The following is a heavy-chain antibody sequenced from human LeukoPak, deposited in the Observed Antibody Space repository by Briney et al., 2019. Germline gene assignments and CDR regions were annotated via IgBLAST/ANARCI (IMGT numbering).Heavy chain of an antibody. D-gene: IGHD3-22*01. J-gene: IGHJ3*02. CDR1: GYSFTSYW. CDR3: ARIPLDSSGYYYAGDGFDI. CDR2: IDPSDSYT. V-gene: IGHV5-10-1*01. Sequence: GESLRISCKGSGYSFTSYWITWVRQMPGKGLEWMGKIDPSDSYTNYSPSLQGHVTISADKSISTAYLQWSSLKASDTAMYYCARIPLDSSGYYYAGDGFDIWGQGTMVTVPS.